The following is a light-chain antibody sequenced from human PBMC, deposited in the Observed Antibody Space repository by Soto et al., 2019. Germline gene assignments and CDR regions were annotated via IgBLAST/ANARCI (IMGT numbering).Light chain of an antibody. J-gene: IGKJ5*01. V-gene: IGKV1-33*01. CDR3: QQYDNLPPAIT. Sequence: DIQMTQSPSSLSASVGDRVTITCPASQDISNHLNWYQQKPGKAPKLLIFDASNLEVGVPSRFSGSGSGTEFTFAISSLQPEDIATYYCQQYDNLPPAITFGQGTRLEIK. CDR2: DAS. CDR1: QDISNH.